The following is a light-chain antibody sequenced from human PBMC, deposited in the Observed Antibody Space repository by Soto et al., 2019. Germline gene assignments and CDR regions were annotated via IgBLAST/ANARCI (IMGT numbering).Light chain of an antibody. CDR2: DDS. V-gene: IGLV3-21*02. J-gene: IGLJ2*01. CDR1: NIGSKS. Sequence: SYELTQPPSVSVAPGQTSRINCGGNNIGSKSVHWYQQKPVQAPVLVVYDDSDRPSGIPERFSGSNSGNTATLTISRVEAGDEDDYYCPVWDSSSDHVVFGGGTQLNVL. CDR3: PVWDSSSDHVV.